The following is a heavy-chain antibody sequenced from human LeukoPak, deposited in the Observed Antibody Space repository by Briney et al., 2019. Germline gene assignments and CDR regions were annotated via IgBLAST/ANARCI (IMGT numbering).Heavy chain of an antibody. CDR3: ARHVRGSYFFDY. V-gene: IGHV4-39*01. J-gene: IGHJ4*02. CDR2: IYYSGST. CDR1: GGSISSSSYY. D-gene: IGHD1-26*01. Sequence: SKTLSLTCTVSGGSISSSSYYWGWIRQPPGKGLEWIGSIYYSGSTYYNPSLKSRVTISVDTSKNQFSLKLSSVTAADTAVYYCARHVRGSYFFDYWGQGTLVTVSS.